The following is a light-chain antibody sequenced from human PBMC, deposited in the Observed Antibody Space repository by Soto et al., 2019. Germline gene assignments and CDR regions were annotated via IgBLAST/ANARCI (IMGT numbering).Light chain of an antibody. CDR1: SSDVGGYNY. V-gene: IGLV2-14*01. J-gene: IGLJ1*01. CDR2: DVS. Sequence: QSVLTQPASVSWSPGQSITISCTGTSSDVGGYNYVSWYQQHPGKAPKLMIYDVSNRPSGVSNRFSGSKPGNTASLTISGLQAEDEADYYCSSYTSSSTYVFGTGTKVTVL. CDR3: SSYTSSSTYV.